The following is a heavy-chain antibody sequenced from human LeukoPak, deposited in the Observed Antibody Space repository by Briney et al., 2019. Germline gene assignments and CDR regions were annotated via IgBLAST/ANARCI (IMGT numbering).Heavy chain of an antibody. CDR2: INHSGST. Sequence: SETLSLTCAVYGGSFSGYYWSWIRQPPGKGLEWIGEINHSGSTNYNPFLKSRVTISVDTSKNQFSLKLSSVTAADTAVYYCARGYYDSSGYSNWFDPWGQGTLVTVSS. CDR1: GGSFSGYY. J-gene: IGHJ5*02. CDR3: ARGYYDSSGYSNWFDP. D-gene: IGHD3-22*01. V-gene: IGHV4-34*01.